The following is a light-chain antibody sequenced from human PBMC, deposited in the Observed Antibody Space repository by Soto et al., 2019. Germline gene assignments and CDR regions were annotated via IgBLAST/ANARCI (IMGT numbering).Light chain of an antibody. Sequence: EIVLTQSPATLSLSPGETATLSCRASQSVSSYLAWYQQKPGQAPRLLIYDASNRATGIPARFSGGGSGTDFTLTISSLEPEDFAVYYCQQRNPLTFGGGTKVDIK. J-gene: IGKJ4*01. CDR1: QSVSSY. CDR3: QQRNPLT. CDR2: DAS. V-gene: IGKV3-11*01.